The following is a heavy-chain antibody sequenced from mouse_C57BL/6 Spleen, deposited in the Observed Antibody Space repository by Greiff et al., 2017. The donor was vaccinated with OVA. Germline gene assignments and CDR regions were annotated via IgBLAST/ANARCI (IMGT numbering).Heavy chain of an antibody. Sequence: QVQLKQPGAELVKPGASVKLSCKASGYTFTSYWMQWVKQRPGQGLEWIGEIDPSDSYTNYNQKFKGKATLTVDTSSSTAYMQLSSLTSEDSAVYYCARGAGDYWGQGTTLTVSS. J-gene: IGHJ2*01. V-gene: IGHV1-50*01. CDR3: ARGAGDY. D-gene: IGHD4-1*01. CDR2: IDPSDSYT. CDR1: GYTFTSYW.